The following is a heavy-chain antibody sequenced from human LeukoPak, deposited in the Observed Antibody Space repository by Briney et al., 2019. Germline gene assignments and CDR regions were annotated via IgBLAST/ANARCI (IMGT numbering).Heavy chain of an antibody. J-gene: IGHJ6*02. CDR2: ISSSGSTI. V-gene: IGHV3-11*01. Sequence: GGSLRLSCAAYGFTFSDYYMSWIRQAPGKGLEWVSYISSSGSTIYYADSVKGRFTISRDNAKNSLYLQMNSLRAEDTAVYYCARPGDYGDLYYHYGMDVWGQGTTVTVSS. CDR3: ARPGDYGDLYYHYGMDV. CDR1: GFTFSDYY. D-gene: IGHD4/OR15-4a*01.